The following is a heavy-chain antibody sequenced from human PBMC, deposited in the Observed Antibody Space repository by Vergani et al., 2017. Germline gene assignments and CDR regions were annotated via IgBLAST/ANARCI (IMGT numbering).Heavy chain of an antibody. V-gene: IGHV4-39*01. CDR2: IYYSGST. CDR3: ARLARPMITCGGVRDY. J-gene: IGHJ4*02. D-gene: IGHD3-16*01. CDR1: GGSISSSSYY. Sequence: QLQLQESGPGLVKPSETLSLTCTVSGGSISSSSYYWGWIRQPPGKGLEWIGSIYYSGSTYYNPSLKSRVTISVDTSKNQFSLKLSSVTAADTAVYYCARLARPMITCGGVRDYWGQGTLVSVSS.